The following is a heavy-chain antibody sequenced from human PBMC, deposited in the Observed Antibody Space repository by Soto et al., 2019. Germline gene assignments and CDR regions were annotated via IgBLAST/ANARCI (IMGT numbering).Heavy chain of an antibody. CDR1: GFTFSSYW. CDR2: INSDGSST. D-gene: IGHD6-19*01. Sequence: GGSLRLSCAPSGFTFSSYWMHWVRQAPGKGLVWVSRINSDGSSTSYADSVKGRFTISRDNAKNTLYLQMNSLRAEDTAIYYCARRGAVAGLHYWGQGTLVTVSS. J-gene: IGHJ4*02. CDR3: ARRGAVAGLHY. V-gene: IGHV3-74*01.